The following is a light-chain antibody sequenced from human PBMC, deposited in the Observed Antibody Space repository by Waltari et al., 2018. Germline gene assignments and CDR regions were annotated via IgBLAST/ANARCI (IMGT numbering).Light chain of an antibody. CDR2: EDS. J-gene: IGLJ2*01. CDR1: ALSTQY. V-gene: IGLV3-10*01. Sequence: SYELTQPPSVSVSPGQTASTTCSGHALSTQYANWYHQKSGQAPVLVIFEDSKRPSGIPERISGSSSGTMATLTLSGAQLEDEGDYYCLSPDSSGTYVVFGGGTKLTVL. CDR3: LSPDSSGTYVV.